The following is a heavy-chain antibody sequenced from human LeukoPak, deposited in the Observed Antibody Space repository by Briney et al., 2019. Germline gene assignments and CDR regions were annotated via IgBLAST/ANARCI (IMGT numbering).Heavy chain of an antibody. CDR2: INHSGST. D-gene: IGHD4-17*01. CDR3: ARGLTVTTTDY. J-gene: IGHJ4*02. Sequence: PSETLSLTCAVYGGSFSGYYWSWIRQPPGKGLEWIGEINHSGSTNYNPSLKSRVTISVDTSKNQFSLKLSSVTAADTAVYYCARGLTVTTTDYWGQGTLVTVSS. V-gene: IGHV4-34*01. CDR1: GGSFSGYY.